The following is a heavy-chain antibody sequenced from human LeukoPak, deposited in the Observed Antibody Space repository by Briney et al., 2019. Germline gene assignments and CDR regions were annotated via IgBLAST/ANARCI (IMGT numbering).Heavy chain of an antibody. CDR1: GFSLSNYA. V-gene: IGHV3-23*01. D-gene: IGHD3-10*01. CDR3: AKRGVEIRGLLVIGYHTEAYHYDY. Sequence: GGSLRLSCVVSGFSLSNYAMSWVRQAPGKGLEWVSYISERGGSTTYADSVKGRFTVSRDNSLITVYLQMNSLRAEDTAVYFCAKRGVEIRGLLVIGYHTEAYHYDYWGQGTLVTVPS. CDR2: ISERGGST. J-gene: IGHJ4*02.